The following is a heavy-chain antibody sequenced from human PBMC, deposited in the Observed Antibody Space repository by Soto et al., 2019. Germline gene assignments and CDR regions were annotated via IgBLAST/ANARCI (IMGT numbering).Heavy chain of an antibody. CDR2: IWYDGSNK. J-gene: IGHJ3*02. Sequence: GSLRLSCAASGFTFSSYGMHWVRQAPGKGLEWVAVIWYDGSNKYYADSVKGRFTISRDDSKSTLYLQMNSLRAEDTAVYYCARGFVYDSSGPDAFDIWGQGTMVTVSS. D-gene: IGHD3-22*01. CDR3: ARGFVYDSSGPDAFDI. CDR1: GFTFSSYG. V-gene: IGHV3-33*01.